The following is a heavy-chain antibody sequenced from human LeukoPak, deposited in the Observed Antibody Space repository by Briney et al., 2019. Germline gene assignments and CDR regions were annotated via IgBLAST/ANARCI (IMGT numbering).Heavy chain of an antibody. CDR1: GGSISSGGYS. J-gene: IGHJ3*02. D-gene: IGHD3-3*01. Sequence: SQTLSPTCAVSGGSISSGGYSWSWIRQPPGKGLEWIGYIYHSGSTYYNPSLKSRVTISVDRSKNQFSLKLSSVTAADTAVYYCARWAIFGSAFDIWGQGTMVTVSS. CDR3: ARWAIFGSAFDI. CDR2: IYHSGST. V-gene: IGHV4-30-2*01.